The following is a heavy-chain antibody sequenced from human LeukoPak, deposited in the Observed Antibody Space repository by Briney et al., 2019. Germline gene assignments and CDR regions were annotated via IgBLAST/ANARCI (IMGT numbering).Heavy chain of an antibody. CDR2: ISSSSSYI. V-gene: IGHV3-21*04. CDR3: ARDSFNSGQALGIEGSGWYSAFDI. CDR1: GFTFSSYS. D-gene: IGHD6-19*01. J-gene: IGHJ3*02. Sequence: AGGSVRLSCAASGFTFSSYSMNWVRQAPGKGLEWVSCISSSSSYIYYADSVKGRFTISRDNAKNSLHLQMNSLRAEDTAVYYCARDSFNSGQALGIEGSGWYSAFDIWGQGTMVTVSS.